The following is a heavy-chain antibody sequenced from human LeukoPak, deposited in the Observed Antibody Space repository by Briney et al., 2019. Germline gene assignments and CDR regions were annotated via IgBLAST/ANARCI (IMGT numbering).Heavy chain of an antibody. CDR2: INSDGSWT. D-gene: IGHD6-13*01. Sequence: GGSLRLSCAASGNYWMHWVRQAPGKGLVWVSHINSDGSWTSYADSVKGRFTISKDNAKNTVYLQMNSLRAEDTAVYYCAKDRGYSSRWPYYYGMDVWAKGPRSPSP. CDR1: GNYW. J-gene: IGHJ6*02. CDR3: AKDRGYSSRWPYYYGMDV. V-gene: IGHV3-74*01.